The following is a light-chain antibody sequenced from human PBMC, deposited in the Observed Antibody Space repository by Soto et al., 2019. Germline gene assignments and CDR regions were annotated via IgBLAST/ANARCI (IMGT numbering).Light chain of an antibody. Sequence: EIVLTQSPLTLALSPGERAPLSCRASKSVATYLAWYQQRPGQAPRLLIYDASHRATGIPARFSGSGSGTDFTLTISSLEPEDFAVYYWQHRTDWPSICTFGPGTKVEIK. CDR2: DAS. V-gene: IGKV3-11*01. J-gene: IGKJ2*02. CDR3: QHRTDWPSICT. CDR1: KSVATY.